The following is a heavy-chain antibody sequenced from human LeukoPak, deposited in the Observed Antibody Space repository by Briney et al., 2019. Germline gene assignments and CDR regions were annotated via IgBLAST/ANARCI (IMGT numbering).Heavy chain of an antibody. CDR2: INPNSGDT. CDR3: ASGAGTSHYYYYYMDV. V-gene: IGHV1-2*02. CDR1: GYIFTGYD. J-gene: IGHJ6*03. Sequence: GASMKVSCKTSGYIFTGYDMHWVRQAPGQGLEWMGWINPNSGDTQYAQKFQGRVTMTRDTSISTAYMELSRLRSDDTAVYYCASGAGTSHYYYYYMDVWGKGTTVTISS. D-gene: IGHD1-1*01.